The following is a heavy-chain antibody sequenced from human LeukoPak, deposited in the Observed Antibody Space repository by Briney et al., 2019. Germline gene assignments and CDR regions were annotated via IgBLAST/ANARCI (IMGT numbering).Heavy chain of an antibody. J-gene: IGHJ6*02. D-gene: IGHD3-16*01. CDR1: GFTFSSYA. V-gene: IGHV3-23*01. CDR2: ISGSGGST. Sequence: GGSLRLSCAASGFTFSSYAMSWVRQAPGKGLEWVSAISGSGGSTYYADSVKGRFTISRDNSKNTLYLQMNSLRAENTAVYYCARGGGVAHFYYYYGMDVRGQGTTVTVSS. CDR3: ARGGGVAHFYYYYGMDV.